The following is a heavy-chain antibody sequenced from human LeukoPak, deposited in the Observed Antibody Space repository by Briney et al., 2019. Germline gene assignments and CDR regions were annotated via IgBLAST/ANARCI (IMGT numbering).Heavy chain of an antibody. V-gene: IGHV3-21*01. CDR1: GFTFSSYS. CDR3: ARDRRAGYWREGDAFDI. J-gene: IGHJ3*02. D-gene: IGHD3-9*01. Sequence: GGSLRLSCAASGFTFSSYSMNWVRQAPGKGLEWVSSISSSSSYIYYADSVKGRFTISRDNAKNSLYLQMNSLRAEDTAVYYCARDRRAGYWREGDAFDIWGQGTMVTVSS. CDR2: ISSSSSYI.